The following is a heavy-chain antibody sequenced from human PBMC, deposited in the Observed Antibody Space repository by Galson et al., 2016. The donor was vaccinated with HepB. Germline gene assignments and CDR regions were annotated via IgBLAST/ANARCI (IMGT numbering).Heavy chain of an antibody. CDR1: GFSFNNYA. Sequence: SLRLSCAASGFSFNNYAMHWVRQAPGKGLEWVSSIDGSNDHIHYADSLKGRFTMSRDDAKNSLYLQMNSLRAEDTAVYFCGRGDAFDIWGHGTVVTVSA. J-gene: IGHJ3*02. CDR2: IDGSNDHI. CDR3: GRGDAFDI. V-gene: IGHV3-21*01. D-gene: IGHD3-10*01.